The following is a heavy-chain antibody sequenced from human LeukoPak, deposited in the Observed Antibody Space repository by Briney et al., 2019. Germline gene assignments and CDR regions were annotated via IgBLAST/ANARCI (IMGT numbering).Heavy chain of an antibody. J-gene: IGHJ4*02. CDR3: AKVGESGGIAAAEYYFDY. CDR1: GFTFSSYA. Sequence: GGSLGLSCAASGFTFSSYAMSWVRQAPGKGLEWVSAISGSGGSTYYADSVKGRFTISRDNSKNTLYLQMNSLRAEDTAVYYCAKVGESGGIAAAEYYFDYWGQGTLVTVSS. V-gene: IGHV3-23*01. D-gene: IGHD6-13*01. CDR2: ISGSGGST.